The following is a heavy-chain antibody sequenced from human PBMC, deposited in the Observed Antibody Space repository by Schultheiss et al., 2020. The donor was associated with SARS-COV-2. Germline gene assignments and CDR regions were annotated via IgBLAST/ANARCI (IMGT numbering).Heavy chain of an antibody. CDR2: IYSGGST. D-gene: IGHD6-13*01. J-gene: IGHJ4*02. Sequence: GGSLRLSCAASGFTVSSNYMSWVRQAPGKGLEWVSVIYSGGSTYYADSVKGRFTISRENAKNSLYLQMNSLRAEDTAVYYCAKVVRFATTQQLGFDYWGQGTLVTVSS. CDR1: GFTVSSNY. V-gene: IGHV3-53*01. CDR3: AKVVRFATTQQLGFDY.